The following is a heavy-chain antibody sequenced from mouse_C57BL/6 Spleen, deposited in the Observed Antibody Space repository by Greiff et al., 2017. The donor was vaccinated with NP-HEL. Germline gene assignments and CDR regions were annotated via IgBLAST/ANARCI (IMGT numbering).Heavy chain of an antibody. J-gene: IGHJ1*03. V-gene: IGHV1-19*01. CDR2: INPYNGGT. Sequence: VQLQQSGPVLVKPGASVKMSCKASGYTFTDYYMNWVKQSHGKSLEWIGVINPYNGGTSYNQKFKGKATLTVDKSSSTAYMELNSLTSEASAVYYCARSPVITTVVGNWYFDVWGTGTTVTVSS. CDR1: GYTFTDYY. D-gene: IGHD1-1*01. CDR3: ARSPVITTVVGNWYFDV.